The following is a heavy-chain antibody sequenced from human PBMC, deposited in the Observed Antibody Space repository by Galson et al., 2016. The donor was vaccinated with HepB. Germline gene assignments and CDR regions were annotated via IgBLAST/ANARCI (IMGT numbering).Heavy chain of an antibody. CDR3: VRAKRLKYSNTWYNYYGLDV. D-gene: IGHD6-13*01. CDR1: GGTFNAYS. CDR2: IIPMFETP. J-gene: IGHJ6*02. V-gene: IGHV1-69*13. Sequence: SVKVSCKASGGTFNAYSISWVRQAPGQGLEWMGGIIPMFETPNYAQRFQDRVTISADESTRTAYMEMSSLRTEDTAVYYCVRAKRLKYSNTWYNYYGLDVWGQGTTVTVSS.